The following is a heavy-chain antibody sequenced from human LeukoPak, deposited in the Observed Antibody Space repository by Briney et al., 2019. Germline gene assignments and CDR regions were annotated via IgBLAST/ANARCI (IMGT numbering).Heavy chain of an antibody. CDR1: GLTFSSDE. D-gene: IGHD5-18*01. Sequence: GGSLSLSCAASGLTFSSDEMNWVRQAPGKGLEWVSYISSSGSIIYYADSVKGRFTISRDNAKNSLYLQMNSLRAEDTAVYYCARGYSYGSHFDYWGQGTLVTVSS. CDR3: ARGYSYGSHFDY. V-gene: IGHV3-48*03. CDR2: ISSSGSII. J-gene: IGHJ4*02.